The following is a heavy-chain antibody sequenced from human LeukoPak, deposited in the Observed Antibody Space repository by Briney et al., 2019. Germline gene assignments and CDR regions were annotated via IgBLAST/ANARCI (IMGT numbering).Heavy chain of an antibody. V-gene: IGHV1-69*04. CDR1: GGTFSSYA. CDR2: IIPILGIA. D-gene: IGHD3-10*01. CDR3: ARSTTGSMVRGVINWFDP. Sequence: SVKVSCKASGGTFSSYAISWVRQAPGQGLEWMGRIIPILGIANYAQKFQGRVTITADKSTSTAYMELSSLRSEDTAVYYCARSTTGSMVRGVINWFDPWGQGTLVTVSS. J-gene: IGHJ5*02.